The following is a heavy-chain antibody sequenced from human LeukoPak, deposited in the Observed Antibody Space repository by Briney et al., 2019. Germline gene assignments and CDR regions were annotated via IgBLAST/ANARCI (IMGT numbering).Heavy chain of an antibody. CDR1: GFTFSSYS. J-gene: IGHJ4*02. Sequence: GGSLRLSCAASGFTFSSYSMNWVRQAPGKGLEWVSSISSSSSYIYYADSVKGRFTVSRDNAKNSLYLQMNSLRAEDTAVYYCARDSYGYGDFDYWGQGTLVTVSS. CDR3: ARDSYGYGDFDY. D-gene: IGHD5-18*01. CDR2: ISSSSSYI. V-gene: IGHV3-21*01.